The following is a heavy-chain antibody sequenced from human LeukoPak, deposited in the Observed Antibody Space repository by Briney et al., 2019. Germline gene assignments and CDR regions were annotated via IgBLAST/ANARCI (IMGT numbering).Heavy chain of an antibody. CDR1: GASVSDYY. V-gene: IGHV4-59*02. J-gene: IGHJ4*02. Sequence: SETLSLTCTVSGASVSDYYWNWIRQSPGKGLEWIGYIHHTGATKSNPSLKSRVTKSVDTSKNQFSLKLSSVTAADTALYYCARWSVTCRAFDYWGQGTLVTVSS. CDR3: ARWSVTCRAFDY. CDR2: IHHTGAT. D-gene: IGHD4-23*01.